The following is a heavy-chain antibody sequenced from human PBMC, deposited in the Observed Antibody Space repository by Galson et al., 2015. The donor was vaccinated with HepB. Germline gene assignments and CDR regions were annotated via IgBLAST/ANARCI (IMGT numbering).Heavy chain of an antibody. CDR2: ISSSSSYT. CDR3: ARDPPSPYCSGGSCLPY. Sequence: SLRLSCAASGFTFSDYYMSWIRQAPGKGLEWVSYISSSSSYTNYADSVKGRFTISRDNAKNSLYLQMNSLRAEDTAVYYCARDPPSPYCSGGSCLPYWGQGTLVTVSS. CDR1: GFTFSDYY. V-gene: IGHV3-11*06. J-gene: IGHJ4*02. D-gene: IGHD2-15*01.